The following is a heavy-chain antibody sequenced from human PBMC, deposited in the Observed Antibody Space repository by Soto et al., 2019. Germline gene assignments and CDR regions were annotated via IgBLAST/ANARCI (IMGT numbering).Heavy chain of an antibody. CDR3: ARGRRREAARLPYYYYGMDV. Sequence: PSETLSLTCAVYGGSFSGYYWSWIRQPPGKGLEWIGEINHSGSTNYNPSLKSRVTISVDTSKNQFSLKLSSVTAADTAVYYCARGRRREAARLPYYYYGMDVWGQGTTVTVSS. CDR1: GGSFSGYY. V-gene: IGHV4-34*01. J-gene: IGHJ6*02. CDR2: INHSGST. D-gene: IGHD6-6*01.